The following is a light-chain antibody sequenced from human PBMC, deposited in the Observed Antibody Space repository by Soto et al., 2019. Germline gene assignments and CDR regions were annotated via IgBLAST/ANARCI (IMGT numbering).Light chain of an antibody. CDR2: DAS. J-gene: IGKJ2*01. CDR1: QSIDSS. Sequence: DIQMTQSPSTLSASVGDRVTITCRASQSIDSSLAWYQQKPRKGPKLLIYDASTLESGVPSRFSGSGLGTEFALTISSLQPDDFATFYCQQYNSYATFGQGTKVDIK. CDR3: QQYNSYAT. V-gene: IGKV1-5*01.